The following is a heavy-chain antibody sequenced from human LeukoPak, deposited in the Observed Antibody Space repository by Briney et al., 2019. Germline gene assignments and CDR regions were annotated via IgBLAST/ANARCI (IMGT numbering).Heavy chain of an antibody. CDR2: INHSGST. V-gene: IGHV4-34*01. CDR3: ARDRATDDYYYFYGMDV. J-gene: IGHJ6*02. CDR1: GGSFSGYY. Sequence: SETLSLTCAVYGGSFSGYYWSWIRQPPGKGLEWIGEINHSGSTNYNPSLKSRVTISVDTSKNQFSLIMTSVTAADTAMYYCARDRATDDYYYFYGMDVWGQGTTVTVS. D-gene: IGHD5-24*01.